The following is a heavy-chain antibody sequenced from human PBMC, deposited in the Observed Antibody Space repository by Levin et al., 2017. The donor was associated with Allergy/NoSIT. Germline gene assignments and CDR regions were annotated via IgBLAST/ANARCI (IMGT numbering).Heavy chain of an antibody. D-gene: IGHD1-26*01. CDR2: ISSGSSTI. CDR1: GFSFSSYS. Sequence: GGSLRLSCAASGFSFSSYSMNWVRQAPGKGLEWIAYISSGSSTIFHADSVKGRFTISRDNAKNSLYLQMSSLRDDDTAVYYCARGLSGNYDEWGQGALVTVSS. J-gene: IGHJ4*02. CDR3: ARGLSGNYDE. V-gene: IGHV3-48*02.